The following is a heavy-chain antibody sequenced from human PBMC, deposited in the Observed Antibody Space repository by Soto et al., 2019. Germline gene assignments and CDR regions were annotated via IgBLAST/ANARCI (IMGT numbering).Heavy chain of an antibody. CDR3: AADVGGYIYGFARH. J-gene: IGHJ4*02. V-gene: IGHV1-18*01. CDR1: GYTFTSYG. CDR2: ISAYNGNT. D-gene: IGHD4-17*01. Sequence: ASVKVSCTASGYTFTSYGISWVRQAPGQGLEWMGWISAYNGNTNYAQKLQGRVTMTTDTSTSTAYMELSSLRPEDTAVYYCAADVGGYIYGFARHWGPGTLVTVSS.